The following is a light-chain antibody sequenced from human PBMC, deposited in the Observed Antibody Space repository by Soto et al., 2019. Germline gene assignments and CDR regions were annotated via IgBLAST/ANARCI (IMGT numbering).Light chain of an antibody. CDR3: QHSGRSPPSFT. J-gene: IGKJ3*01. CDR1: QSVSSSY. V-gene: IGKV3-20*01. Sequence: EIVLTQSPGTLSLSPGERATLSCRASQSVSSSYLAWYQQKSGQAPRLLIYGASSRATGIPDKFSGSGSGTDFTLTIGRLEPEDFAVYYCQHSGRSPPSFTFGPGTKVDIK. CDR2: GAS.